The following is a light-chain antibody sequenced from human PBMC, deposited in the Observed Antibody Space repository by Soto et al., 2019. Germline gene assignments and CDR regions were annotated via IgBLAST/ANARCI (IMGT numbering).Light chain of an antibody. J-gene: IGKJ3*01. V-gene: IGKV3-15*01. CDR2: GAS. CDR1: QSVSSN. CDR3: QQNNNWGPVT. Sequence: EIVMTQSPATLSVSPGERATLSCRASQSVSSNLAWYQQKPGQAPRLLIYGASTRATGIPARFSGSWSGTEIPLTTISLPPEEFAGDYCQQNNNWGPVTFGRGTKVDI.